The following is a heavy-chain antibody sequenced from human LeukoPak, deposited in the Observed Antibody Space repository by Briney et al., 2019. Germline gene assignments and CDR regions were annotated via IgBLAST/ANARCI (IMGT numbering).Heavy chain of an antibody. J-gene: IGHJ4*02. V-gene: IGHV3-9*01. CDR1: GFTFDDYA. Sequence: PGRSLRLSCAASGFTFDDYAMHWVRQAPGKGLEWVSGISWNSGSIGYADSVKGRFTISRDNSKNTLYLQMNSLRAEDTAVYYCAKGGSGSYGRFDYWGQGTLVTVSS. CDR3: AKGGSGSYGRFDY. CDR2: ISWNSGSI. D-gene: IGHD1-26*01.